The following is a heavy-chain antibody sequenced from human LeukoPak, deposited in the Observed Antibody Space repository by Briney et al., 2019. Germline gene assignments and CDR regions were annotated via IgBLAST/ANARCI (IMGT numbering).Heavy chain of an antibody. D-gene: IGHD3-9*01. CDR3: ARRLGRSPFDY. Sequence: ASVKVSCKASGYTFTGYYIHWVRQAPGQGLECVGWINPNTGGANYAQKFQGRVTMTRDTSISTAYMELSRLRSDDTALYYCARRLGRSPFDYWGQGTLVTVSS. CDR2: INPNTGGA. V-gene: IGHV1-2*02. J-gene: IGHJ4*02. CDR1: GYTFTGYY.